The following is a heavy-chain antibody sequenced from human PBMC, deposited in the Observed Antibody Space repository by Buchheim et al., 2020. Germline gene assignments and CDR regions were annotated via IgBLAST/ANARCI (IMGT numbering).Heavy chain of an antibody. Sequence: EVQLVESGGGLVQPGGSLRLSCAASGFTFSSYEMNWVRQAPGKGLEWVSYISSSGSTIYYADSVKGRFTISIDNAKNSLYLQMNSLRAEDTAVYYCARGSDIVVVPAAGMDVWGQGTT. V-gene: IGHV3-48*03. CDR2: ISSSGSTI. CDR3: ARGSDIVVVPAAGMDV. D-gene: IGHD2-2*01. CDR1: GFTFSSYE. J-gene: IGHJ6*02.